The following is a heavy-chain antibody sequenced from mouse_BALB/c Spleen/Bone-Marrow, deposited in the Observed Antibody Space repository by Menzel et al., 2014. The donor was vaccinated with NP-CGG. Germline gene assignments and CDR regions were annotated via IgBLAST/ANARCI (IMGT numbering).Heavy chain of an antibody. CDR1: GFTFSSYT. CDR2: ISSGGSYT. J-gene: IGHJ4*01. Sequence: LQQSGGGLVKPGGSLKLSCAASGFTFSSYTMSWVRQTPEKRLEWVATISSGGSYTYYPDSVKGRFTISRDNAKNTLYLQMSSLKSEDTAMYYCTRDLYDGYYYYAMDYWGQGTSVTVSP. D-gene: IGHD2-3*01. CDR3: TRDLYDGYYYYAMDY. V-gene: IGHV5-6-4*01.